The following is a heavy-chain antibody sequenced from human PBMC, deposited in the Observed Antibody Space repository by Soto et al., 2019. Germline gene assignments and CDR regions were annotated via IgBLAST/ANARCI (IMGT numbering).Heavy chain of an antibody. V-gene: IGHV3-73*02. CDR3: TRGPHYDYVWGSYRPDYYFDY. J-gene: IGHJ4*02. CDR2: IRSKANSYAT. Sequence: EVQLVESGGGLVQPGGSLKLSCAASGFTFSGSAMHWVRQASGKGLEWVGRIRSKANSYATAYAASVKGRFTISRDDSKNTGYMQMNSLKTEDKAVYYCTRGPHYDYVWGSYRPDYYFDYWGQGTLVTVSS. CDR1: GFTFSGSA. D-gene: IGHD3-16*02.